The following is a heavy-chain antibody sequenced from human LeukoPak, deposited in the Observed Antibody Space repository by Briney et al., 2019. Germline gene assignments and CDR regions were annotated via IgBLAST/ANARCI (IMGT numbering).Heavy chain of an antibody. Sequence: PGGSLRLSCAASGFTFSSYAMHWVSQARGKGLEWVAIISYDGSNKYYADSVKGRFTISRDNSKNTLYLQMNSLRPEDTAVYYCAKQSGADRGHLDFWGQGALVTVSS. V-gene: IGHV3-30*18. CDR1: GFTFSSYA. CDR3: AKQSGADRGHLDF. CDR2: ISYDGSNK. J-gene: IGHJ4*02. D-gene: IGHD4/OR15-4a*01.